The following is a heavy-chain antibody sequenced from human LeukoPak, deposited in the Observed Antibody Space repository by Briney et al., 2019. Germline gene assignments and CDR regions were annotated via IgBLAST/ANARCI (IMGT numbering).Heavy chain of an antibody. CDR2: IRSDGSDT. CDR1: GFTFSDTW. V-gene: IGHV3-74*01. D-gene: IGHD3-10*01. J-gene: IGHJ4*02. Sequence: GGSLRLSCAASGFTFSDTWMHWVRQAPGEGLVWVSRIRSDGSDTRYAESVKGRFTISRDNARNSLELQMNSLRVEDTAVYYCAKVAKYYYGSETYYFFEQWGQGTPVTASS. CDR3: AKVAKYYYGSETYYFFEQ.